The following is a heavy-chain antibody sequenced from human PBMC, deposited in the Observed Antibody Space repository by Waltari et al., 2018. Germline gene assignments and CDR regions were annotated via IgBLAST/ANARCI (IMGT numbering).Heavy chain of an antibody. V-gene: IGHV3-23*03. CDR3: AKDQRIAAAGGGIY. Sequence: EVQLLESGGGLVQPGGSLRLSCAASGFTFSSYAMSWVRQAPGKGLEWVSVIYSGGSNDYAASVKGRFTISRDNTKNTLYLQMNSLRAEDTAVYYCAKDQRIAAAGGGIYWGQGTLVTVSS. CDR2: IYSGGSN. D-gene: IGHD6-13*01. CDR1: GFTFSSYA. J-gene: IGHJ4*02.